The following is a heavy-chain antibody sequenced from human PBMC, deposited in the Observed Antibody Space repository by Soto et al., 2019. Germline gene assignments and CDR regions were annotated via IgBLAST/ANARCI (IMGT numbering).Heavy chain of an antibody. J-gene: IGHJ4*02. Sequence: EVQLLDSGGGLVQPGGSLRLSCIASGFTFSTYAMSWVRQAPGKGLEWVAGIGGNGATTRYADSVKGRFTISRDNSKNTGYLQMNNLRVEDTAVYYCAKTLYGGCDYWGRGTLVTVSS. CDR3: AKTLYGGCDY. V-gene: IGHV3-23*01. D-gene: IGHD5-12*01. CDR1: GFTFSTYA. CDR2: IGGNGATT.